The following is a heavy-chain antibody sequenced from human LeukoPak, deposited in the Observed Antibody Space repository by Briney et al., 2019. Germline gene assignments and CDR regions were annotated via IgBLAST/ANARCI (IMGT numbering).Heavy chain of an antibody. D-gene: IGHD6-6*01. CDR2: IKQDGSEK. J-gene: IGHJ6*03. Sequence: PGGSLRLSCAASGFTFSSYWMSWVRQAPGKGLEWVANIKQDGSEKYYVDSVKGRFTISRDNAKNSLYLQMNSLRAEDTAVYYCARDEKVIGYSSSSGIYYYYYYMDVWGKGTTVTVSS. V-gene: IGHV3-7*01. CDR3: ARDEKVIGYSSSSGIYYYYYYMDV. CDR1: GFTFSSYW.